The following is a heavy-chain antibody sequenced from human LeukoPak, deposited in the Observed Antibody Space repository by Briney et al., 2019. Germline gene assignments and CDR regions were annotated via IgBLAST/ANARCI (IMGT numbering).Heavy chain of an antibody. J-gene: IGHJ4*02. D-gene: IGHD5-18*01. CDR1: GGSFSGYY. CDR2: INHSGST. V-gene: IGHV4-34*01. CDR3: AIRRGYSYGYGP. Sequence: PSETLSLTCAVYGGSFSGYYWSWIRQPPGKGLEWIGEINHSGSTNYNPSLKSRVTISVDTSKNQFSLKLSSVTVADTAVYYCAIRRGYSYGYGPWGQGTLVTVSS.